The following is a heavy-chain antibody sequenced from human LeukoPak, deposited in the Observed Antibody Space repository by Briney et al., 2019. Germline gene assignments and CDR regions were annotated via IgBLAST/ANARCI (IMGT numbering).Heavy chain of an antibody. V-gene: IGHV4-30-4*01. Sequence: SETLSLTCTVSGGSISSGDYYWSWIRQPPGKGLKWIGYVYYSGSTYYNPSLKSRVTISVDTSKNQFSLKLSSVTAADTAVYYCARVRSYYDSSGYNDYWGQGTLVTVSS. D-gene: IGHD3-22*01. CDR3: ARVRSYYDSSGYNDY. CDR2: VYYSGST. J-gene: IGHJ4*02. CDR1: GGSISSGDYY.